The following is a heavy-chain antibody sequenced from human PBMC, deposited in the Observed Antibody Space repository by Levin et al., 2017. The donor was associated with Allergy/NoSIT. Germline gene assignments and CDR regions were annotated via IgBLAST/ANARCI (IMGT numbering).Heavy chain of an antibody. CDR3: ARTAAGSGDY. CDR2: INHSGST. CDR1: GGSFSGYY. Sequence: SETLSLTCAVYGGSFSGYYWSWIRQPPGKGREWIGEINHSGSTNYNPSLKSRVTISVDTSKNQFSLKLSSVTAADTAVYDCARTAAGSGDYWGQGTLVTVSS. J-gene: IGHJ4*02. D-gene: IGHD6-13*01. V-gene: IGHV4-34*01.